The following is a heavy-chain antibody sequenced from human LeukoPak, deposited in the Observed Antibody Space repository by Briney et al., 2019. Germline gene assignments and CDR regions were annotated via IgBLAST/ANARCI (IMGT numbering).Heavy chain of an antibody. J-gene: IGHJ5*02. CDR3: ARHPLEDPTGDDWFDP. CDR2: IYPGDSDT. D-gene: IGHD7-27*01. CDR1: GYSFTSYW. Sequence: PGESLKISCKGSGYSFTSYWIGWVRQMPGKGLEWMGIIYPGDSDTRYSPSFQGQVTISADKSISTAYLQWSSLKASDTAMYYCARHPLEDPTGDDWFDPWGQGTLVTVSS. V-gene: IGHV5-51*01.